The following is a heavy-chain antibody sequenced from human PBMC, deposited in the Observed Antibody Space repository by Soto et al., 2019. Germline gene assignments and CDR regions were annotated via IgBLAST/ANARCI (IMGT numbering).Heavy chain of an antibody. CDR1: GFAIRNNA. J-gene: IGHJ4*02. V-gene: IGHV3-30-3*01. CDR2: ISFEGSHK. Sequence: GGSLRLSCEASGFAIRNNAIHWVRQTPGKGLQWVAVISFEGSHKYYADSVKGRFTASRDNPKNTVSLQMDSLTVEDSALYYCVRAAGIAAAGSSQGVLWGQGTLVTVSS. D-gene: IGHD6-13*01. CDR3: VRAAGIAAAGSSQGVL.